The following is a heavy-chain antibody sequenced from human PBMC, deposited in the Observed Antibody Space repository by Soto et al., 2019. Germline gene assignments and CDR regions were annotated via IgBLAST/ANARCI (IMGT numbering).Heavy chain of an antibody. Sequence: QVQLVQSGAEVKKPGASVKVSCKASGYTFSSLAIHWVRQAPGQGLEWMGWINGGNGNTRFSQKFQGRVTFTRDTSASIVYMEMSSPTSEDTTVYYCARSPGWYALDFWGQGTMVTVSS. D-gene: IGHD6-19*01. CDR1: GYTFSSLA. CDR2: INGGNGNT. J-gene: IGHJ3*01. CDR3: ARSPGWYALDF. V-gene: IGHV1-3*01.